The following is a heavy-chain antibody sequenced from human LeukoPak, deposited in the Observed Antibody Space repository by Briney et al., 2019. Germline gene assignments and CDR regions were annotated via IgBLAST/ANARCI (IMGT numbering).Heavy chain of an antibody. CDR3: TRDIVANTPGGPLDY. J-gene: IGHJ4*02. Sequence: GGSLRLSCAASGFTFSTYSMNWVRQAPGKGLEWIAYITKSSSTMTYAESVKGRFTISRDNAKNLLYLQGSSLRPEDTAVYYCTRDIVANTPGGPLDYWGQRTLVTVSS. V-gene: IGHV3-48*01. CDR1: GFTFSTYS. D-gene: IGHD1-26*01. CDR2: ITKSSSTM.